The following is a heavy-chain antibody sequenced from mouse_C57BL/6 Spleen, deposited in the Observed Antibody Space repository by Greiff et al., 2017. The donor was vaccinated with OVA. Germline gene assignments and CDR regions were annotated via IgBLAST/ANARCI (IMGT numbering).Heavy chain of an antibody. J-gene: IGHJ4*01. CDR3: ARSFYGSSPYYAMDY. CDR2: INPNYGTT. Sequence: VKQSNGKSLEWIGVINPNYGTTSYNQKFKGKATLTVDQSSSTAYMQLNSLTSEDSAVYYCARSFYGSSPYYAMDYWGQGTSVTVSS. V-gene: IGHV1-39*01. D-gene: IGHD1-1*01.